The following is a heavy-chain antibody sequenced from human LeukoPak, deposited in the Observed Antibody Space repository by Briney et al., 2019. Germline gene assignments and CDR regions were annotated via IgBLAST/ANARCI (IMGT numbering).Heavy chain of an antibody. CDR2: ISTSASST. CDR3: ARDSLFCSSTSCYEATTPLIDY. D-gene: IGHD2-2*01. V-gene: IGHV3-23*01. Sequence: GGSLRLSCAASGFTFGSYAMSWVRQAPGKGLEWVSGISTSASSTYYADSVKGRFTISRDNSKNMLYLQMNSLRAEDTAVYYCARDSLFCSSTSCYEATTPLIDYWGQGTLVTVSS. CDR1: GFTFGSYA. J-gene: IGHJ4*02.